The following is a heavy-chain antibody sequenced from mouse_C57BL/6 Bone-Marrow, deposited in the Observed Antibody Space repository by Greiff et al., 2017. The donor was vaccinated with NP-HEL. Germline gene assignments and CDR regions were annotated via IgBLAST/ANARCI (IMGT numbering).Heavy chain of an antibody. Sequence: DVHLVESGGDLVKPGGSLKLSCAASGFTFSSYGMSWVRQTPDKRLEWVATISSGGSYTYYPDSVKGRFTISRDNAKNTLYLQMSSLKSEDTAMYYCARHPVGYGDYFDYWGQGTTLTVSS. V-gene: IGHV5-6*01. CDR3: ARHPVGYGDYFDY. J-gene: IGHJ2*01. D-gene: IGHD3-1*01. CDR2: ISSGGSYT. CDR1: GFTFSSYG.